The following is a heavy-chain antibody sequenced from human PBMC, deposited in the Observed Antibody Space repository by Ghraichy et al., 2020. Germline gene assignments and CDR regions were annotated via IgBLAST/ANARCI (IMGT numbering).Heavy chain of an antibody. D-gene: IGHD5-18*01. CDR2: ISSSSSYT. V-gene: IGHV3-11*06. CDR3: ARGDTAMVTGGYYYYGMDV. J-gene: IGHJ6*02. Sequence: GESLNISCAASGFTFSDYYMSWIRQAPGKGLEWVSYISSSSSYTNYADSVKGRFTISKDNAKNSLYLQMNSLRAEDTAVYYCARGDTAMVTGGYYYYGMDVWGQGTTVTVSS. CDR1: GFTFSDYY.